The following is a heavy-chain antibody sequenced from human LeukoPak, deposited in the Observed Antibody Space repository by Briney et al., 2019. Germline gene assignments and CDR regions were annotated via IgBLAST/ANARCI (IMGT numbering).Heavy chain of an antibody. CDR3: ARELGYCSGGSCYNYYYGMDV. CDR2: ISSSSSYI. J-gene: IGHJ6*02. Sequence: GGSLRLSCAASGFTFSSYSMNWVRQAPGKELEWVSCISSSSSYIYYADSVKGRFTISRDNAKNSLYLQMNSLRAEDTAVYYCARELGYCSGGSCYNYYYGMDVWGQGTTVTVSS. V-gene: IGHV3-21*01. CDR1: GFTFSSYS. D-gene: IGHD2-15*01.